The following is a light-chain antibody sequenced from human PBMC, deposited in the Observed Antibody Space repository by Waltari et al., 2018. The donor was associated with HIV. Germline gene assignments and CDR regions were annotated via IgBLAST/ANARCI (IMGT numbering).Light chain of an antibody. CDR3: QQRNSWPLT. CDR1: QSISNY. J-gene: IGKJ4*01. CDR2: DAS. Sequence: EIVLTQSPATLSLPPGERAIPSCRASQSISNYLGWYQQKPGQAPRLLIYDASNRATGIPARFSGSGSGTDFTLTISSLEPEDFAVYYCQQRNSWPLTFGGGTKVEIK. V-gene: IGKV3-11*01.